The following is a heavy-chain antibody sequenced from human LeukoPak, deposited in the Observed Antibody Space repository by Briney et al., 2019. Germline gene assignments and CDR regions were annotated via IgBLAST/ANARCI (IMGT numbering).Heavy chain of an antibody. CDR2: IYYSGST. D-gene: IGHD6-6*01. CDR1: GGSINSYF. V-gene: IGHV4-59*01. Sequence: SETLSLTCTVSGGSINSYFWTWIRQPPGKGLEWIGYIYYSGSTNYNPSLKSRVTISVDTSKNQFSLKLSSVTAADTAVYYCARDVPGPGPSIAARPDAFDIWGQGTMVTVSS. J-gene: IGHJ3*02. CDR3: ARDVPGPGPSIAARPDAFDI.